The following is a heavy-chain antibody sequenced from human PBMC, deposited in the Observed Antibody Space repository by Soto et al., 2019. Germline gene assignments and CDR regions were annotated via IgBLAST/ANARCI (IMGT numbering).Heavy chain of an antibody. CDR3: TRRYNCNDNYFDP. Sequence: SETLSLTCTVSGASISVHSYYWTWISQPPGKGLEWIGSSYYSGTTYFNPSLKSRATISVDTSKNQCSLRLTSVTAADAAIYYCTRRYNCNDNYFDPWGPGTLVTVSS. CDR2: SYYSGTT. V-gene: IGHV4-39*01. CDR1: GASISVHSYY. J-gene: IGHJ5*02. D-gene: IGHD2-15*01.